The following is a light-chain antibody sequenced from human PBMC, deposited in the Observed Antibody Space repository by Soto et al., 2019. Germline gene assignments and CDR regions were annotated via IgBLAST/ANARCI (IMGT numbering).Light chain of an antibody. CDR2: GAS. CDR1: QDIRTS. V-gene: IGKV1-33*01. J-gene: IGKJ3*01. CDR3: QQYDNLPPFT. Sequence: DIQMTQSPSSLSASVGARVSITCQASQDIRTSLRWFQQKPGRAPKLLIYGASNLETGVPSRFRGSGSGRDFTFTISSLQPEDIATYYCQQYDNLPPFTFGPGTKVDIK.